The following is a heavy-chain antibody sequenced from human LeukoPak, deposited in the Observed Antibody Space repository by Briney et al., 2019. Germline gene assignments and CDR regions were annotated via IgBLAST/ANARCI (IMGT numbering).Heavy chain of an antibody. Sequence: GESLKISCKGSGYTFTSYWIAWVRQMPGKGLEWMGIIYPGDSDVRYSPSFQGQVTISADKSISTASLQWSSLKASDTAMYYCARLDRVAVAGTGRYYYYGMDVWGQGTTVTVSS. CDR2: IYPGDSDV. CDR1: GYTFTSYW. V-gene: IGHV5-51*01. D-gene: IGHD6-19*01. CDR3: ARLDRVAVAGTGRYYYYGMDV. J-gene: IGHJ6*02.